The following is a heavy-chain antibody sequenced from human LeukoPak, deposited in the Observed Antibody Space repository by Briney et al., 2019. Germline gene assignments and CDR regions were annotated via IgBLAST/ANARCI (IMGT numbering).Heavy chain of an antibody. Sequence: SQTLSLTCSVSGASISSGSYFWTWIRQPAGKGLEWIGRIYTTGSTNYNPSLTSRVTISMDGSKNQFSLNLSSVTAADTAVYYCATSPYYFYMDVWGKGTSVIVSS. CDR3: ATSPYYFYMDV. CDR1: GASISSGSYF. J-gene: IGHJ6*03. CDR2: IYTTGST. V-gene: IGHV4-61*02.